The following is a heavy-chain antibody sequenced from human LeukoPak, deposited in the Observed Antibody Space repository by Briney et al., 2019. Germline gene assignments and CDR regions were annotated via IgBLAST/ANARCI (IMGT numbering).Heavy chain of an antibody. CDR2: INPNSGGT. J-gene: IGHJ3*02. V-gene: IGHV1-2*02. Sequence: ASVKVSCKASGYTFTSYYMHWVRQAPGQGLEWMGWINPNSGGTNYAQKFQGRVTMTRDTSISTAYMELSRLRSDDTAVYYCARDPTSIAAAGIGDAFDIWGQGTMVTVSS. CDR1: GYTFTSYY. CDR3: ARDPTSIAAAGIGDAFDI. D-gene: IGHD6-13*01.